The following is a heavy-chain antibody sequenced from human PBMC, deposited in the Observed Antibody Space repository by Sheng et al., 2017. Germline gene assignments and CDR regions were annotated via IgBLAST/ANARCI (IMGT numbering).Heavy chain of an antibody. CDR2: ISSSSSYI. CDR1: GFTFSSYS. D-gene: IGHD6-19*01. J-gene: IGHJ6*02. V-gene: IGHV3-21*01. CDR3: ARVSSGWYDGMDV. Sequence: EVQLVESGGGLVKPGGSLRLSCAASGFTFSSYSMNWVRQAPGKGLGWVSSISSSSSYIYYADSVKGRFTISRDNAKNSLYLQMNSLRAEDTAVYYCARVSSGWYDGMDVWGQGTTVTVSS.